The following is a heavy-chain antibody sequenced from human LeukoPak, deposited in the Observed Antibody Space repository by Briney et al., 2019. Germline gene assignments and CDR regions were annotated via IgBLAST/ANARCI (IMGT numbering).Heavy chain of an antibody. Sequence: PSQTLSLTCTVSGGSISSCSYYWSWIRQPAGKGLEWIGLIYTSGSTNYNPSLKSRVTISVDPPKNQCSLKLSSVTAADTAVYSCTREVPSPRWLRPNDTWFDPWGQGTLVTVHS. V-gene: IGHV4-61*02. CDR2: IYTSGST. D-gene: IGHD5-12*01. CDR1: GGSISSCSYY. J-gene: IGHJ5*02. CDR3: TREVPSPRWLRPNDTWFDP.